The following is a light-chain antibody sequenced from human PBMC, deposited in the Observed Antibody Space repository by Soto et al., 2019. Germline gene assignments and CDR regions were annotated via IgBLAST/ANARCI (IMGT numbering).Light chain of an antibody. J-gene: IGKJ3*01. CDR2: AAS. Sequence: CSASQSLSIGSLAWYQQKPVQAPRLLIYAASTRHTGIPDRFNGSGSGTDFVLTINRLEPEDFAVYYCQQYDGAPLTFGPGTKVDIK. V-gene: IGKV3-20*01. CDR1: QSLSIGS. CDR3: QQYDGAPLT.